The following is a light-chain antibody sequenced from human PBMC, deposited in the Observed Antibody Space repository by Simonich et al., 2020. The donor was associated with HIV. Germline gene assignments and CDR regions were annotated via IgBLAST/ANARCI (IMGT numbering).Light chain of an antibody. CDR3: CSYAGTSTVI. J-gene: IGLJ2*01. CDR2: EGS. Sequence: QSALTQPASVSGSPGQSITLSCPGTTSDVGSSNLVSWYQQPPGKAPKPMIYEGSKRPSGVSDRFSGSKFGNTASLTISGLQAEDEADYYCCSYAGTSTVIFGGGTKLTVL. V-gene: IGLV2-23*01. CDR1: TSDVGSSNL.